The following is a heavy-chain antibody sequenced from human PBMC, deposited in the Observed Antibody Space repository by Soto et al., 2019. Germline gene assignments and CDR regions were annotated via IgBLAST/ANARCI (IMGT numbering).Heavy chain of an antibody. J-gene: IGHJ3*02. Sequence: PGGSLRLSCAAAGLSLSSYAMSWVRQAPGKGLEWVSSISTSGGGTYYADSVAGRFTISRDTFKNTLYLQMNSLSAEDTAVYYCAKDRWLTSQGDAFDIWGQGTMVTVSS. CDR1: GLSLSSYA. D-gene: IGHD6-19*01. CDR3: AKDRWLTSQGDAFDI. CDR2: ISTSGGGT. V-gene: IGHV3-23*01.